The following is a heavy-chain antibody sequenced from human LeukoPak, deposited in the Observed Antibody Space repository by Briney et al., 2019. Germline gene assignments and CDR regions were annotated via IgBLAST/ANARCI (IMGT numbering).Heavy chain of an antibody. CDR1: GGSISSTYY. CDR3: ARERRPILPAAIHLDAFDI. J-gene: IGHJ3*02. CDR2: IYYDGST. V-gene: IGHV4-39*07. D-gene: IGHD2-2*01. Sequence: SETLSLTCAVSGGSISSTYYWGCIRQPPGKGLEWIASIYYDGSTYYNPSLKSRVAISIDTSKNQFSLTLTSVIAADTAVYYCARERRPILPAAIHLDAFDIWGQGTMVTVSS.